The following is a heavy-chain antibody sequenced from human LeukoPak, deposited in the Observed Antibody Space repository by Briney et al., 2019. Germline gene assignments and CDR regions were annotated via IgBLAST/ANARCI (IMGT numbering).Heavy chain of an antibody. Sequence: GGSLRLSCAASGFTFSSYWMSWVRQAPGKGLEWVANIKQDGSEKYYVDSMKGRFTISRDNAKNSLYLQMNSLRAEDTAVYYCARAADLDYYYMDVWGKGTTVTVSS. CDR3: ARAADLDYYYMDV. J-gene: IGHJ6*03. CDR1: GFTFSSYW. D-gene: IGHD6-13*01. V-gene: IGHV3-7*01. CDR2: IKQDGSEK.